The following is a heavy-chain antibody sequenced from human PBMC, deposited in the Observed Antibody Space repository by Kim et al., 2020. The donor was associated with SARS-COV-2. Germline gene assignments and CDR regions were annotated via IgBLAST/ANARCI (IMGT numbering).Heavy chain of an antibody. V-gene: IGHV3-66*01. CDR1: GFTVSSNY. Sequence: GGSLRLSCAASGFTVSSNYMSWVRQAPGKGLEWVAGIYSGGSTYYADSVKGRLTISRDNSKNTLYLQMNSLRAEDTAVYYCARERSSSWESNDYWGQGTLVTVSS. CDR2: IYSGGST. CDR3: ARERSSSWESNDY. J-gene: IGHJ4*02. D-gene: IGHD6-13*01.